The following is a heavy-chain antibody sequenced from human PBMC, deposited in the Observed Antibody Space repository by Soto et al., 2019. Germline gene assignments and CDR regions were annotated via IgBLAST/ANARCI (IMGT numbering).Heavy chain of an antibody. CDR1: GGSISSNNYF. Sequence: QVQLQESGPGLVKPSQTLSLTCTVSGGSISSNNYFWTWIRQHPGKGLEWVGYISYSGSTYYNPSRRSRVTISVDTSKNQFSLRLSSVTAADTAVYYCARRGYCSDTSCSPFDYWGQGTLVTVSS. CDR2: ISYSGST. D-gene: IGHD2-2*01. J-gene: IGHJ4*02. CDR3: ARRGYCSDTSCSPFDY. V-gene: IGHV4-31*03.